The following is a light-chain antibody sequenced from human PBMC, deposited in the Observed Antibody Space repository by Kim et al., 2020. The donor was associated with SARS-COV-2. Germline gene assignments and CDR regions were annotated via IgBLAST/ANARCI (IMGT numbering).Light chain of an antibody. J-gene: IGKJ1*01. V-gene: IGKV3-20*01. Sequence: LSPGERATLSCRASQSVSSSYLAWYQQKPGQAPRLLIYGASSRATGIPDRFSGSGSGTDFTVTISRLEPEDFAVYYCQQYGSSPRTFGQGTKVE. CDR3: QQYGSSPRT. CDR2: GAS. CDR1: QSVSSSY.